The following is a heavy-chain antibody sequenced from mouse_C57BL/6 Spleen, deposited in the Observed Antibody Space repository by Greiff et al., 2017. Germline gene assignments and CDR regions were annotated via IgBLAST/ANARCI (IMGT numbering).Heavy chain of an antibody. CDR2: ISSGSSTI. Sequence: EVMLVESGGGLVKPGGSLKLSCAASGFTFSDYGMHWVRQAPEKGLEWVAYISSGSSTIYYADTVKGRFTISRDNAQNTLFLQMTSLRSEDTAMYYCARPEGSSPYWYFDVWGTGTTVTVSS. CDR1: GFTFSDYG. V-gene: IGHV5-17*01. J-gene: IGHJ1*03. D-gene: IGHD1-1*01. CDR3: ARPEGSSPYWYFDV.